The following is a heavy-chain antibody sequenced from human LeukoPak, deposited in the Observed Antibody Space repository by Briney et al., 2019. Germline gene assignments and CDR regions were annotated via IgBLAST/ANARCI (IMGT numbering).Heavy chain of an antibody. CDR1: GYTFTSYD. Sequence: ASVKVSCKASGYTFTSYDINWVRQATGQGLEWMGGMNPNSGNTDYAQKFQGRVTITRNTSISTAYMELSSQRSEDTAVYYCARGGLPLPRRGDYYYMDVWGKGTTVTVSS. CDR3: ARGGLPLPRRGDYYYMDV. V-gene: IGHV1-8*01. J-gene: IGHJ6*03. CDR2: MNPNSGNT. D-gene: IGHD2-15*01.